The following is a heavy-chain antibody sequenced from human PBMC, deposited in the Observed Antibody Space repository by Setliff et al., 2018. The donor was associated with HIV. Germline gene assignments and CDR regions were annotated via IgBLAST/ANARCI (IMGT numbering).Heavy chain of an antibody. D-gene: IGHD2-15*01. CDR1: GGPITTSTYY. J-gene: IGHJ4*02. V-gene: IGHV4-39*02. Sequence: SETLSLTCTVSGGPITTSTYYWGWIRQPPGKGLEYIGNIYQSGTTYYNSSLSSRITINSDTSKNQFSLQLNSVTPEDTAVYYCARDFRPCCAHFDYWGQGILVTVSS. CDR2: IYQSGTT. CDR3: ARDFRPCCAHFDY.